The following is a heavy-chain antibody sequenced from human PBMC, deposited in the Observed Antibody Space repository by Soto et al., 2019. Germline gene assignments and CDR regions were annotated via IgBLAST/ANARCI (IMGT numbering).Heavy chain of an antibody. CDR3: ARDKVVAAANYYYYYYMDV. CDR2: IYHSGST. D-gene: IGHD2-15*01. J-gene: IGHJ6*03. CDR1: SGSISSSNW. V-gene: IGHV4-4*02. Sequence: QVQLQESGPGLVKPSGTLSLTCAVSSGSISSSNWWSWVRQPPGKGLEWVGEIYHSGSTNYNPSLKSRATISVDKSKNQFSLKLSSVTAADTAVYYCARDKVVAAANYYYYYYMDVWGKGTTVTVSS.